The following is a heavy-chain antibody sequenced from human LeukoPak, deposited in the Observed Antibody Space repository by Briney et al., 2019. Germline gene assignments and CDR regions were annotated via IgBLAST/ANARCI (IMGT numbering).Heavy chain of an antibody. CDR3: ARDGSDYGDYVFDY. V-gene: IGHV3-48*01. D-gene: IGHD4-17*01. Sequence: GGSLRLSCAASGFSLSSYSMDWFRQTPGKGLEWISYISSSSSTVYYADSVEGRFTISRDNAKNALYLQMNSLRAEDTAVYYCARDGSDYGDYVFDYWGQGTLVTVSS. CDR1: GFSLSSYS. CDR2: ISSSSSTV. J-gene: IGHJ4*02.